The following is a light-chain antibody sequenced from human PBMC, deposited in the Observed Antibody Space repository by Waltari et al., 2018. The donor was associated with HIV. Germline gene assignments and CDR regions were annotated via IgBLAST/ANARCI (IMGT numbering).Light chain of an antibody. V-gene: IGLV2-23*02. CDR3: CSYAGSNIP. CDR1: NSDFGGYNL. CDR2: EVY. J-gene: IGLJ2*01. Sequence: QSALTQPASVSGSFGQSITISCTGTNSDFGGYNLLSWYQHPPGKAPKRIIYEVYKRPAGVSNRFSGSKSGNSASLTISGLQAEDEADYYCCSYAGSNIPFGGGTKVTVL.